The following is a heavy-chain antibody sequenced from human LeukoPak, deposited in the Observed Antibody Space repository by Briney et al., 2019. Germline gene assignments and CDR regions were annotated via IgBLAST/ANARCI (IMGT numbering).Heavy chain of an antibody. CDR1: KFTFSNYA. CDR2: ISSSGGSI. J-gene: IGHJ4*02. D-gene: IGHD6-13*01. Sequence: GGSLRLSCAASKFTFSNYAMTWVRQAPGKGLEWVSTISSSGGSILYTDSVKGRFTIHRDNSKTTVYLQMNSLRAEDTAIYYCAKDYSGSWYYFDYWGQGTLVTVSS. V-gene: IGHV3-23*01. CDR3: AKDYSGSWYYFDY.